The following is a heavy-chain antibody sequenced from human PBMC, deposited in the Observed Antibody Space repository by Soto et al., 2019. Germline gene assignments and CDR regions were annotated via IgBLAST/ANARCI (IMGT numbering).Heavy chain of an antibody. Sequence: ASVKVSCPVSGHTLSDLSMHWVRQAPGEGLEWMGGFDPEDGETIYAQNFQGRLTMTADTSTETAYMELSSLKPEDTAFYYCATTHQFSTVWENCGQGAPVTIAS. CDR2: FDPEDGET. CDR1: GHTLSDLS. D-gene: IGHD2-2*01. J-gene: IGHJ4*02. CDR3: ATTHQFSTVWEN. V-gene: IGHV1-24*01.